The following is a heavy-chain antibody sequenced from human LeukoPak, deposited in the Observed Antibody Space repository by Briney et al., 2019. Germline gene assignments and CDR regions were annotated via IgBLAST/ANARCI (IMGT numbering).Heavy chain of an antibody. CDR1: GFTFSSYW. J-gene: IGHJ5*02. CDR3: ARAPGEGWFDP. V-gene: IGHV3-7*01. Sequence: GGSLRLSCAASGFTFSSYWRSWVRQARGKGLEWVASIKQDGSEKYYADSVKGRFTISRDNAKNSLYLQMNSLRAEDAALYYCARAPGEGWFDPWGQGTLVTVSS. CDR2: IKQDGSEK. D-gene: IGHD4-17*01.